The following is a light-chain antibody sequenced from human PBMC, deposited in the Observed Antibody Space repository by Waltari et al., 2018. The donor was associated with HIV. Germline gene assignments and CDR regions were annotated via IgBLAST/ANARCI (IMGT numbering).Light chain of an antibody. CDR3: QQYYSYPLT. V-gene: IGKV1-8*01. CDR1: QGIGTY. CDR2: GAS. J-gene: IGKJ3*01. Sequence: IRMTQSSSSFSASTGARVTITFLASQGIGTYLAWYEQRPGRAPKLLIYGASSLQRGVPSRFSGSGSGSEFTLTINCLQSEDFVMYYCQQYYSYPLTFGPGTKVDIK.